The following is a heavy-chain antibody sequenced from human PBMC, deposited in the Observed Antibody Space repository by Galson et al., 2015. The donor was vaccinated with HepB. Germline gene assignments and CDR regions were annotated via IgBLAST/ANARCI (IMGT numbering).Heavy chain of an antibody. V-gene: IGHV1-46*03. CDR2: INPSGGST. D-gene: IGHD6-13*01. CDR1: GYTFTSYY. J-gene: IGHJ4*02. Sequence: SVKVSCKASGYTFTSYYMHWVRQAPGQGLEWMGIINPSGGSTSYAQKFQGRVTMTRDTSTSTVYMELSSLRSEDTAVYYCARGGIAAAGYVRFDYWGQGTLVTVSS. CDR3: ARGGIAAAGYVRFDY.